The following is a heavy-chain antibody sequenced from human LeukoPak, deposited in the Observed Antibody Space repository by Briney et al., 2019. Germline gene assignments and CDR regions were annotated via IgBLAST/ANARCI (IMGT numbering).Heavy chain of an antibody. J-gene: IGHJ2*01. CDR3: ARARMAAAGTNWYFDL. CDR2: IYYSGST. V-gene: IGHV4-59*01. D-gene: IGHD6-13*01. CDR1: GVSISSYY. Sequence: PSETLSLTCTVSGVSISSYYWSWIRQPPGKGLEWIGYIYYSGSTNYNPSLKSRVTISVDTSKNQFSLKLSSVTAADTAVYYCARARMAAAGTNWYFDLWGRGTLVTVSS.